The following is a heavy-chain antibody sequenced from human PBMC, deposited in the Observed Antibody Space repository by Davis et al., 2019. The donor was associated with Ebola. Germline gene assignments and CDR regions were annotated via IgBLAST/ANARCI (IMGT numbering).Heavy chain of an antibody. CDR3: SSTLGTLDY. CDR1: GFTFSGSA. D-gene: IGHD7-27*01. Sequence: PGGSLRLSCAASGFTFSGSAMHWVRQASGKGLEWVGRIRSKANGYATAYAASVKGRFTISRDDSKNVAYLQMNSLKSEDTAVYYCSSTLGTLDYWGQGTLVTVSS. CDR2: IRSKANGYAT. V-gene: IGHV3-73*01. J-gene: IGHJ4*02.